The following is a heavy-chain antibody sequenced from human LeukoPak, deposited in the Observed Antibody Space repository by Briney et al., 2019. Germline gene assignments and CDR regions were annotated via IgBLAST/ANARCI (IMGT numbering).Heavy chain of an antibody. V-gene: IGHV1-24*01. CDR1: GYTLTELS. CDR2: FDPEDGET. J-gene: IGHJ6*03. CDR3: ARAPAYDFWSGYYTHYYYYMDV. Sequence: ASVKVSCKVSGYTLTELSMHWVRQAPGKGLEWMGGFDPEDGETIYAQKFQGRVTMTEDTSTDTAYMELSSLRSEDTAVYYCARAPAYDFWSGYYTHYYYYMDVWGKGTTVTVSS. D-gene: IGHD3-3*01.